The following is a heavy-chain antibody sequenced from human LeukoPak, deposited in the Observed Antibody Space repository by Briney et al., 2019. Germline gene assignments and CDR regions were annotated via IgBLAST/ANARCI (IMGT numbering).Heavy chain of an antibody. J-gene: IGHJ4*02. CDR1: GFTFSSYG. V-gene: IGHV3-33*01. CDR3: SREDRYSYGYDY. CDR2: IWYDGSNK. Sequence: GESLRLSCAASGFTFSSYGMHWVRQAPGKGLEWVAVIWYDGSNKYYADSVKGRFTISRDNSKNTLYLQMNSLRAEDTAVYYCSREDRYSYGYDYWGQGTLVTVSS. D-gene: IGHD5-18*01.